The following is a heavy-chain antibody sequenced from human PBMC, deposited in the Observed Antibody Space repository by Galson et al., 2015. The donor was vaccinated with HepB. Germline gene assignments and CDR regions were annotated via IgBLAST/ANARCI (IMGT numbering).Heavy chain of an antibody. D-gene: IGHD3-22*01. CDR1: GFTFNSHA. CDR2: LSGSGARA. V-gene: IGHV3-23*01. J-gene: IGHJ4*02. CDR3: AKDQFYDNTGYYPSYFDY. Sequence: LRLSCAASGFTFNSHAMSWVRQTPGKGLEWVSGLSGSGARAYYADSVKGRFTISRDNSKNTLYLQMNSLRAADTAVYYCAKDQFYDNTGYYPSYFDYWGQGTLVAVSS.